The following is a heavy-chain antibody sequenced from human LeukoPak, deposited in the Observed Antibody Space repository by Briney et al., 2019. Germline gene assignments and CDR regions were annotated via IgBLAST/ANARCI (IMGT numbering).Heavy chain of an antibody. V-gene: IGHV4-61*08. CDR3: ARDTVAAAGKEGDYYYYYGMDV. CDR2: IYHSGST. D-gene: IGHD6-13*01. Sequence: SETLSLTCTVSGGSISSGGYYWSWIRQPPGKGLEWIGYIYHSGSTYYNPSLKSRVTISVDTSKNQFSLKLSSVTAADTAVYYCARDTVAAAGKEGDYYYYYGMDVWGQGTTVTVSS. CDR1: GGSISSGGYY. J-gene: IGHJ6*02.